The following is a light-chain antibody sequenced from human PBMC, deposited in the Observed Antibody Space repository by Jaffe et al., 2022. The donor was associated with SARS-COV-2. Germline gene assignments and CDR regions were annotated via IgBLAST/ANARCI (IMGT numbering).Light chain of an antibody. J-gene: IGLJ1*01. Sequence: QSVLTQPPSASGTPGQRVTITCSGSSSNIGAKAVSWYQQLPGTAPKLLIYNNDQRPSGVPDRFSGSKSGTSASLAISGLHSEDEADYYCAAWDDSLSAYVFGIGTKVTVL. CDR3: AAWDDSLSAYV. CDR2: NND. V-gene: IGLV1-44*01. CDR1: SSNIGAKA.